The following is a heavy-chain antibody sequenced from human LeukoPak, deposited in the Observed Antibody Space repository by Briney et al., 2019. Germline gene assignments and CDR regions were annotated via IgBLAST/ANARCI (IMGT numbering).Heavy chain of an antibody. V-gene: IGHV4-31*03. CDR1: GGSISSGGYY. CDR3: ARELDYGDYGGFDY. Sequence: SETLSLTCTVSGGSISSGGYYWSWIRQHPGKGLEWIGYIYYSGSTYYNPSLKSRVTISVDTSKNQFSLKLSSVTAVDTAVYYCARELDYGDYGGFDYWGQGTLVTVSS. CDR2: IYYSGST. D-gene: IGHD4-17*01. J-gene: IGHJ4*02.